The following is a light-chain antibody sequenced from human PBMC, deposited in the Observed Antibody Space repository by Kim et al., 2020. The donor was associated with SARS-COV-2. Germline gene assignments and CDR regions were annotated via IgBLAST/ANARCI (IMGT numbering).Light chain of an antibody. V-gene: IGKV1-6*01. J-gene: IGKJ4*01. CDR1: QDIRNE. Sequence: AIQVTQSPSSLSASVGDRVTITCRASQDIRNELGWYQQKPGKAPKLLIYAASSLQSGVPSRFSGSGSGTDFTLTINSLQPEDFATYYCLQDYDYPLTFGGGTKVEI. CDR3: LQDYDYPLT. CDR2: AAS.